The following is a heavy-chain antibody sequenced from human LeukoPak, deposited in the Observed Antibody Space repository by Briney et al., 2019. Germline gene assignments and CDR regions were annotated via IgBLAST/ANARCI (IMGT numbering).Heavy chain of an antibody. CDR1: GFTFSMFA. V-gene: IGHV3-23*01. J-gene: IGHJ4*02. Sequence: GGSLRLSCAASGFTFSMFAMTWVRQAPGKGLEWVSTISVSGGDIYYADSVKGRFTISRDNSKNTLYLQMNSLRAEDTAVYYCAKGLEQWLAPDYWGQGTLVTVSS. CDR2: ISVSGGDI. CDR3: AKGLEQWLAPDY. D-gene: IGHD6-19*01.